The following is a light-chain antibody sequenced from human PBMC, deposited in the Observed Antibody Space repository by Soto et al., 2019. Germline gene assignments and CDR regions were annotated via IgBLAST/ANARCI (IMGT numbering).Light chain of an antibody. V-gene: IGLV1-40*01. Sequence: QLVLTQPPSVSGAPGQRVTISCTGSSSNIGAGYDVHWYQQLPGTAPKLLIYGNSNRPSGVPDRFSGSKSGTSASLANTGLQAEDEADYYCQSYDSSLSGYVFGTGTKVTVL. CDR1: SSNIGAGYD. CDR3: QSYDSSLSGYV. CDR2: GNS. J-gene: IGLJ1*01.